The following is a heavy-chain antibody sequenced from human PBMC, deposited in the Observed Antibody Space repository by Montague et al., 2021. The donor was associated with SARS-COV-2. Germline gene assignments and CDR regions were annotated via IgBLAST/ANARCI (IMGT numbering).Heavy chain of an antibody. Sequence: SLRLSCAASGFTFRSYGMSWVRQAPGKGLEWVSGITGSDGSTYYADSVKGRFTISRDNSKNTLYLQMNSLRAEDTAVYYCAKGYYYDTSGYLHPFDYWGQGTLVTVSS. CDR3: AKGYYYDTSGYLHPFDY. J-gene: IGHJ4*02. CDR2: ITGSDGST. V-gene: IGHV3-23*01. CDR1: GFTFRSYG. D-gene: IGHD3-22*01.